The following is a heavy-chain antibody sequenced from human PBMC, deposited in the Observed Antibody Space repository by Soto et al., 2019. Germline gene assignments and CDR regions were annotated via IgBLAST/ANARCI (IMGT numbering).Heavy chain of an antibody. D-gene: IGHD1-26*01. Sequence: GGSLRLSCAASGFTFSSYGMNWVRQAPGKGLEWVAVIWYDGSSKDYADSVKGRFTISRDNSKNTLYLQMNSLRAEDTAVYYCARTPEAVVGAFDYWGQGTLVTVSS. J-gene: IGHJ4*02. CDR2: IWYDGSSK. CDR1: GFTFSSYG. CDR3: ARTPEAVVGAFDY. V-gene: IGHV3-33*01.